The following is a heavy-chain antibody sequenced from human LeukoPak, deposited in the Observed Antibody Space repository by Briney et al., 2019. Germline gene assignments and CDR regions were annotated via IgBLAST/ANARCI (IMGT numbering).Heavy chain of an antibody. CDR3: ARGSRRDGYNWVWGVYDY. V-gene: IGHV3-48*04. Sequence: QAGGSLRLSCAASGFTFSSYSMNWVRQAPGKGLEWVSYISSSSSTIYYADSVKGRFTISRDNAKNSLYLQMNSLRAEDTAVYYCARGSRRDGYNWVWGVYDYWGQGTLVTVSS. J-gene: IGHJ4*02. D-gene: IGHD5-24*01. CDR2: ISSSSSTI. CDR1: GFTFSSYS.